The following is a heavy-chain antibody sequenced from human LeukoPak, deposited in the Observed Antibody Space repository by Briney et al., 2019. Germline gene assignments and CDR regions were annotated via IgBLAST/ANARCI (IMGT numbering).Heavy chain of an antibody. D-gene: IGHD6-19*01. Sequence: PGGSLRLSCAASGFTFSSYAMSWVRQAPGKGLEWVSAISDSGNTYYADSVKGRFTISRDNSKNTLYLQMNSLRAEDTAVYYCAKGKGSSGWFDWGQGTLVTVSS. CDR2: ISDSGNT. V-gene: IGHV3-23*01. J-gene: IGHJ4*02. CDR1: GFTFSSYA. CDR3: AKGKGSSGWFD.